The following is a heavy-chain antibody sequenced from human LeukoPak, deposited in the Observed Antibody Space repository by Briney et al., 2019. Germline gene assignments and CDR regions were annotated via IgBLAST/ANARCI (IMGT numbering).Heavy chain of an antibody. D-gene: IGHD3-10*01. CDR1: GFTFDDYA. V-gene: IGHV3-9*01. CDR3: AKGRYYYGSGSSQHFDY. Sequence: GGSLRLSCAASGFTFDDYAMHWVRQAPGKGLEWVSGISWNSGSIGYADSVKGRSTISRDNAKNSLYLQMNSLRAEDTALYYCAKGRYYYGSGSSQHFDYWGQGTLVTVSS. CDR2: ISWNSGSI. J-gene: IGHJ4*02.